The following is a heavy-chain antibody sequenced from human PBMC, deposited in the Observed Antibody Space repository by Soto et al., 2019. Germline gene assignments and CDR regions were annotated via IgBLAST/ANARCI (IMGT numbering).Heavy chain of an antibody. CDR3: DSRTELLSARASGYSHH. Sequence: QVQLQESGPGLVKPSETLSLTCAVSGGSISSNNWWTWVRQPPGKGLEWVGEIYRSGSTNYNPSPKSRLTISIDKSNSQFSLKLGAVTAAETNVDYGDSRTELLSARASGYSHHWGQRTLVTV. CDR2: IYRSGST. V-gene: IGHV4-4*02. D-gene: IGHD6-6*01. CDR1: GGSISSNNW. J-gene: IGHJ1*01.